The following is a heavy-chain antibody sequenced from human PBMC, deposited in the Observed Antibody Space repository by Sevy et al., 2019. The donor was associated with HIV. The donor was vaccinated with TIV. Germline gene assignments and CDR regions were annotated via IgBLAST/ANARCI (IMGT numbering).Heavy chain of an antibody. CDR1: GFTFSSYW. V-gene: IGHV3-7*03. CDR2: IKQDGSEK. Sequence: GSLRLSCAASGFTFSSYWMSWVRQAPGKGLEWVANIKQDGSEKYYVDSVEGQFTISRDNAKNSLYLQMNSLRAEDTAVYYCARDYDILTGYYIQYYFDYWGQGTLVTVSS. D-gene: IGHD3-9*01. J-gene: IGHJ4*02. CDR3: ARDYDILTGYYIQYYFDY.